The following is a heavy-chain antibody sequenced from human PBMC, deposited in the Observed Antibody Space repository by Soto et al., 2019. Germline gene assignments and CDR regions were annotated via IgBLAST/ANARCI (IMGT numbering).Heavy chain of an antibody. CDR3: AKDHVYDYIWGSYRYTEDWFDP. J-gene: IGHJ5*02. CDR2: ISGSGGST. D-gene: IGHD3-16*02. V-gene: IGHV3-23*01. Sequence: EVQLLESGGGLVQPGGSLRLSCAASGFTFSSYAMSWVRQAPGKGLEWVSAISGSGGSTYYADSVKGRFTISRDNSKNPPDLQMNSLRAEDTAVYYCAKDHVYDYIWGSYRYTEDWFDPWGQGTLVTVSS. CDR1: GFTFSSYA.